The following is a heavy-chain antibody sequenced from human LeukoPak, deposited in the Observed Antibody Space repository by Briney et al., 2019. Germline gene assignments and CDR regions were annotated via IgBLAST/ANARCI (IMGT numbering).Heavy chain of an antibody. J-gene: IGHJ6*03. CDR1: GGSISSSSDY. D-gene: IGHD1-1*01. Sequence: SETLSLTCIVSGGSISSSSDYWGWLRQPPGKGLEWIGYIYYSGSTNYNPSLKSRVTISVDTSKNQFSLKLSSVTAADTAVYYCARERQRYYYYMDVWGKGTTVTISS. CDR2: IYYSGST. V-gene: IGHV4-61*05. CDR3: ARERQRYYYYMDV.